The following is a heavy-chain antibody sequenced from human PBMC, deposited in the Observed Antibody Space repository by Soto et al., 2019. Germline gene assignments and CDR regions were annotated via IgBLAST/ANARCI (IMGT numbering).Heavy chain of an antibody. J-gene: IGHJ6*03. V-gene: IGHV3-11*01. D-gene: IGHD3-10*01. Sequence: PGGSLRLSCAASGFTFSDYYMSWIRQAPGKGLEWVSYISSSGSTIYYADSVKGRFTISRDNAKNSLYLQMNSLRAEDTAVYYCARDRRGGLGITMVRGVYYMDVWGKGTTVNVSS. CDR1: GFTFSDYY. CDR2: ISSSGSTI. CDR3: ARDRRGGLGITMVRGVYYMDV.